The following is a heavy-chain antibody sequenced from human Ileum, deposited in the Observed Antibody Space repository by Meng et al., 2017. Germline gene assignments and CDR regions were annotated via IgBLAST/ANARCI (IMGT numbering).Heavy chain of an antibody. CDR3: AFTLLASPSALTN. CDR2: IIGDGSGT. D-gene: IGHD3-3*01. V-gene: IGHV3-74*01. CDR1: AFTFSFSW. J-gene: IGHJ4*02. Sequence: VVFVGSSCSLAQPGGALRVSCPASAFTFSFSWVNWVRQAPGRGLPWVCSIIGDGSGTNYADSVEGRFTVSRDNAKNTAYLQMSGLRAEDTAVYYCAFTLLASPSALTNWGQGTLVTVSS.